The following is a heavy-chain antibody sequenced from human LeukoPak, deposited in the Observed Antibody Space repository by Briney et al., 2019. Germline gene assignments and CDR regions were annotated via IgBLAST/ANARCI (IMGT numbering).Heavy chain of an antibody. CDR1: GFTFSSYA. V-gene: IGHV3-23*01. CDR2: ISGSGGST. CDR3: ASGGLARDYYFDY. Sequence: GGSLRLSCAASGFTFSSYAMSWVRQAPGKGLEWVSAISGSGGSTYYADSVKGRFTISRDNSKNTLYLQMNSLRAEDTAVYYCASGGLARDYYFDYWGQGTLVTVSS. J-gene: IGHJ4*02. D-gene: IGHD3-10*01.